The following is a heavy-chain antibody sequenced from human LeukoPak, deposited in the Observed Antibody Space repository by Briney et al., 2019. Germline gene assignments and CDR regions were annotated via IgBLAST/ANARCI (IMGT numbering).Heavy chain of an antibody. CDR3: ATARPHYRSPEGSYYFDY. J-gene: IGHJ4*02. V-gene: IGHV1-24*01. Sequence: EASVKVSCKASGYTFTSYGISWMRQAPGKGLEWMGGFDPEDGETIYAQKFQGRVTMTEDTSTDTAYMELSSLRSEDTAVYYCATARPHYRSPEGSYYFDYWGQGTLVTVSS. CDR1: GYTFTSYG. D-gene: IGHD1-26*01. CDR2: FDPEDGET.